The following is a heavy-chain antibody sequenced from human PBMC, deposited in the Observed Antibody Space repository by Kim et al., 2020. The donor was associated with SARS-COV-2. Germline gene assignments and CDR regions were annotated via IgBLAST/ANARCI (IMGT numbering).Heavy chain of an antibody. V-gene: IGHV4-30-4*01. CDR3: ARVRTRITMIVVVTDASDI. J-gene: IGHJ3*02. CDR1: GGSISSGDYY. Sequence: SETLSLTCTVSGGSISSGDYYWSWIRQPPGKGLEWIGYIYYSGSTYYNPSLKSRVTISVDTSKNQFSLKLSSVTAADTAVYYCARVRTRITMIVVVTDASDIWGQGTMVTVSS. D-gene: IGHD3-22*01. CDR2: IYYSGST.